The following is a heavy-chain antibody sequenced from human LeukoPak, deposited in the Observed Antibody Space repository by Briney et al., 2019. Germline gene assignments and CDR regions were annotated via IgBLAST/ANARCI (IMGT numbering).Heavy chain of an antibody. CDR1: GGSISSYY. V-gene: IGHV4-59*01. CDR3: ARRHVEYTSWSDPYYFDY. D-gene: IGHD2-2*01. CDR2: LDYSRST. J-gene: IGHJ4*02. Sequence: SETLSPTCSVSGGSISSYYWTWIRQPPGKGLEWIGYLDYSRSTNYNPSLKSRVTISVDTSKNQFSLKLSSVTAEDTAVYYCARRHVEYTSWSDPYYFDYWGQGTLVTVSS.